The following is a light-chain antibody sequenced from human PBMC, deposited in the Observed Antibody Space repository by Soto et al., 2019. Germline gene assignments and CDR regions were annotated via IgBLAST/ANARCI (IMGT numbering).Light chain of an antibody. Sequence: EFVLTQSPGTLSLSPGERATLSCRASQTVRNNYLAWYQQKPGQAPRLLIYAASSRATGIPDRFSGGGSGTDFTLTISRLEPEDFAVYYCQHFSSYPLTFGGGTKVEIK. J-gene: IGKJ4*01. CDR1: QTVRNNY. V-gene: IGKV3-20*01. CDR3: QHFSSYPLT. CDR2: AAS.